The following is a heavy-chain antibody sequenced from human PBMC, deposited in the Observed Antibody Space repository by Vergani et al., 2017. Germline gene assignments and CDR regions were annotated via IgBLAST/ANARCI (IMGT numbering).Heavy chain of an antibody. CDR1: GYSFTSYW. CDR3: ARQNGPAGDTAMEYGMDV. CDR2: IYPGDSDT. D-gene: IGHD5-18*01. J-gene: IGHJ6*02. V-gene: IGHV5-51*01. Sequence: EVQLVQSGAEVKKPGESLKISCTGSGYSFTSYWIGWVRQMPGKGLEWMGIIYPGDSDTRYSPSFQGQVTISADKSISTAYLQWSSLKASDTAMYYCARQNGPAGDTAMEYGMDVWGQGTTVTVSS.